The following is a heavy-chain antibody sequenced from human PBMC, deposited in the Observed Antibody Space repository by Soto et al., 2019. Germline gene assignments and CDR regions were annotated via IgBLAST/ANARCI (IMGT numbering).Heavy chain of an antibody. CDR2: ISYDGSNK. V-gene: IGHV3-30-3*01. J-gene: IGHJ5*02. CDR1: GFTFSSYA. Sequence: QVQLVESGGGVVQPGRSLRLSCAASGFTFSSYAMHWVRQAPGKGLEWVAVISYDGSNKYYADSVKGRFTISRDNSKNTLYLQMNSLRAEDTAVYYCARAPLDYYDSSGCWFDPWGQGTLVTVSS. CDR3: ARAPLDYYDSSGCWFDP. D-gene: IGHD3-22*01.